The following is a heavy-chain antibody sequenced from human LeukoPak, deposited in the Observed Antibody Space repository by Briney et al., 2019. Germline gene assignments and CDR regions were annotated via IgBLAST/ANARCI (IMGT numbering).Heavy chain of an antibody. Sequence: GGSLRLSCAASGFTFSSDAMRWVRQAPGKGLEWVSAINSSGGSTYYADSVKGRFTISRDNAKNSLYLQMNSLRAEDTAVYYCASPGALYGSGSSLDYWGQGTLVTVSS. CDR3: ASPGALYGSGSSLDY. D-gene: IGHD3-10*01. CDR2: INSSGGST. V-gene: IGHV3-23*01. J-gene: IGHJ4*02. CDR1: GFTFSSDA.